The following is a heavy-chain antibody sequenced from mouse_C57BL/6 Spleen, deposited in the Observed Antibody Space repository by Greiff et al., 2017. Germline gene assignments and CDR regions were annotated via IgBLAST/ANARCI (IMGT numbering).Heavy chain of an antibody. V-gene: IGHV1-55*01. Sequence: QVQLQQPGAELVKPGASVKMSCKASGYTFTSYWITWVKQRPGQGLEWIGDIYPGSGSTNYNEKFKSKATLTVDTSSSTAYMQLSSLTSEDSAVYYCARDGSSYVRAWFAYWGQGTLVTVSA. CDR3: ARDGSSYVRAWFAY. CDR2: IYPGSGST. CDR1: GYTFTSYW. D-gene: IGHD1-1*01. J-gene: IGHJ3*01.